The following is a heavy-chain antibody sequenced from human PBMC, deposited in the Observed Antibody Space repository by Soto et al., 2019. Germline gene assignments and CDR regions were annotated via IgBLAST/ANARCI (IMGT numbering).Heavy chain of an antibody. D-gene: IGHD2-2*01. V-gene: IGHV5-51*01. J-gene: IGHJ6*03. Sequence: GESLKISCKGSGYSFTSYWIGWVRQMPGKGLEWMRIIYPGDSDTRYSPSFQGQVTISADKSISTAYLQWSSLKASDTAMYYCARQNKDIVVVPAARDSSDPYYYYYYMDVWGKGTTVTVSS. CDR1: GYSFTSYW. CDR2: IYPGDSDT. CDR3: ARQNKDIVVVPAARDSSDPYYYYYYMDV.